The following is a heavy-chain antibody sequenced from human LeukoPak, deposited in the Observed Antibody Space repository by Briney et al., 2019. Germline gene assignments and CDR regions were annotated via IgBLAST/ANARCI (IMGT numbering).Heavy chain of an antibody. V-gene: IGHV3-53*01. J-gene: IGHJ4*02. Sequence: GGSLRLSCAASGFIVSSYYMSWVRQAPGKGLEWVSFIYIDDSTYYADSVKGRFTISRDNPKNTLCLQMNSLRAEDTAVYYCARFYSSSWYNYWGQGTLVTVSS. CDR3: ARFYSSSWYNY. CDR2: IYIDDST. D-gene: IGHD6-13*01. CDR1: GFIVSSYY.